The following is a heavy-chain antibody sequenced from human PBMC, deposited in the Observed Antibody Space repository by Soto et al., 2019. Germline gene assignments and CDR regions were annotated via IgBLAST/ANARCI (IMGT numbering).Heavy chain of an antibody. Sequence: QLQLQESGPGLVKRSETLSLTCTVSGGYISSSSYYWGWIRQPPGKGLEWIGSIYYSGSTYYNPSPTNRVTISVDPSKNRFSLKLSSVTAADTAVYYCARHRGYSCYDRDAPNWFDPWGQGTLVTVSS. CDR3: ARHRGYSCYDRDAPNWFDP. CDR2: IYYSGST. V-gene: IGHV4-39*01. CDR1: GGYISSSSYY. J-gene: IGHJ5*02. D-gene: IGHD5-12*01.